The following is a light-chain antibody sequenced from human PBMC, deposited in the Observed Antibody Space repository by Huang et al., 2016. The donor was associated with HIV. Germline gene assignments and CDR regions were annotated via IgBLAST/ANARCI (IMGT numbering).Light chain of an antibody. V-gene: IGKV2-30*01. Sequence: DVMMTQSPLSLPVTLGQPASIACRSNQSLVYSDGHTYFNWFQQWPGQSPRRLIYKVSSRDAGVPDRFSGSGSGTDFTLTISRMEAEDVGIYYCMQGTHWPPSSGQGTKLEIK. J-gene: IGKJ2*03. CDR3: MQGTHWPPS. CDR1: QSLVYSDGHTY. CDR2: KVS.